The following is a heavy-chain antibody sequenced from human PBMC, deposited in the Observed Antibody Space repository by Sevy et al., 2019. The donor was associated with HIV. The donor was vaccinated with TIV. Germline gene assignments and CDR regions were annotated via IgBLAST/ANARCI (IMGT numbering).Heavy chain of an antibody. V-gene: IGHV3-48*02. J-gene: IGHJ3*02. Sequence: GGSLRLSCAASGFTFSSYSMNWVRQAPGKGLEWVSYISSSSSTIYYADSVKGRFTISRDNAKNSLYLQMNSLRDEDRAVYYCGTQSYDYVWGSYRFGAFDIWGQGTMVTVSS. D-gene: IGHD3-16*02. CDR1: GFTFSSYS. CDR3: GTQSYDYVWGSYRFGAFDI. CDR2: ISSSSSTI.